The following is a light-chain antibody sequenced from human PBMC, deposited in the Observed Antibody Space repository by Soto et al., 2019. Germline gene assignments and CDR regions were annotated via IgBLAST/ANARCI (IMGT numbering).Light chain of an antibody. CDR1: QNISNY. V-gene: IGKV1-27*01. CDR2: AAS. Sequence: DIQMTQSPSSLSASVGDRVTITCRASQNISNYLAWYQQKPGKVPKLLIYAASTLQSEVPSRFSGIGSGTAFTRTISSLQPEDVAPYYCQKYNSAPPTFGVGTKVEIK. CDR3: QKYNSAPPT. J-gene: IGKJ4*01.